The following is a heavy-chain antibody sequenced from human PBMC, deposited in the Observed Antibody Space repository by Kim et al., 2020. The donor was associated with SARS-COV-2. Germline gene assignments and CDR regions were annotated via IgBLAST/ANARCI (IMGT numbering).Heavy chain of an antibody. CDR3: TARWELGGMDV. Sequence: TDYAAPVKGRFTISRDDSKNTLYLQMTSLKTEDTAVYYCTARWELGGMDVWGQGTTVTVSS. D-gene: IGHD1-26*01. J-gene: IGHJ6*02. V-gene: IGHV3-15*01. CDR2: T.